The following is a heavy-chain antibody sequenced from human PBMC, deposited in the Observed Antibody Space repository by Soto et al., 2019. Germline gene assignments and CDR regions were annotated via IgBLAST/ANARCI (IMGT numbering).Heavy chain of an antibody. CDR3: AKIQIPYYDILTAPDAFDI. Sequence: PGGSLRLSCAASGFTFSSYGMHWVRQAPGKGLEWVAVISYDGSNKYYADSVKGRFTISRDNSKDTLYLQMNSLRAEDTAVYYCAKIQIPYYDILTAPDAFDIWGQGTLVTVSS. CDR2: ISYDGSNK. D-gene: IGHD3-9*01. CDR1: GFTFSSYG. J-gene: IGHJ3*02. V-gene: IGHV3-30*18.